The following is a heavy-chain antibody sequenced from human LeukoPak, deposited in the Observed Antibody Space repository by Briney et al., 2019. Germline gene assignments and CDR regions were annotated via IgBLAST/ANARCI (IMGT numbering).Heavy chain of an antibody. CDR3: ASTDQLLSSAGDAFDI. Sequence: ASVKVSCKASGYTFTSYGISWVRQAPGQGLEWMGWISAYNGNTNYAQKLQGRVTMTTDTSTSTAYMELRSLRSDDTAVYYCASTDQLLSSAGDAFDIWGQGTMVTVSS. D-gene: IGHD2-2*01. CDR2: ISAYNGNT. CDR1: GYTFTSYG. J-gene: IGHJ3*02. V-gene: IGHV1-18*01.